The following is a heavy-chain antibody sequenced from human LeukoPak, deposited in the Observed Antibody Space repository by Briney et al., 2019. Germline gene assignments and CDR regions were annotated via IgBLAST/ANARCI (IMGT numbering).Heavy chain of an antibody. CDR2: INYSGST. D-gene: IGHD4-17*01. V-gene: IGHV4-39*07. CDR1: GGSISSSSYY. Sequence: SETLSLTCTVSGGSISSSSYYWGWIRQPPGKGLEWIGSINYSGSTYYNPSLKSRVTISVHTSKNQFSLKLSSVTAADTAVYYCARGLTTVTIYGFDPWGQGTLVTVSS. CDR3: ARGLTTVTIYGFDP. J-gene: IGHJ5*02.